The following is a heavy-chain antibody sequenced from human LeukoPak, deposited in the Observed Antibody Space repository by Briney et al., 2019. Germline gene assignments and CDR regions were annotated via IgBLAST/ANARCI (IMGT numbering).Heavy chain of an antibody. CDR3: ARDGSGWYEEGYGWFDP. CDR2: IYYSGST. Sequence: SQTLSLTCTVSGGSISSGDYYWGWIRQPPGKGLEWIGYIYYSGSTYYNPSLKSRVTISVDTSKNQFSLKLSSVTAADTAVYYCARDGSGWYEEGYGWFDPWGQGTLVTVSS. CDR1: GGSISSGDYY. D-gene: IGHD6-19*01. J-gene: IGHJ5*02. V-gene: IGHV4-30-4*01.